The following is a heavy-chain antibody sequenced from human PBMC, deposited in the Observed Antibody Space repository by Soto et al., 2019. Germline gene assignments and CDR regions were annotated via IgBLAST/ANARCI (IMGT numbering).Heavy chain of an antibody. CDR3: ARGRHYYDSSGYRRGGYFQH. V-gene: IGHV4-34*01. CDR1: GGSFSGYY. CDR2: INHSGST. D-gene: IGHD3-22*01. J-gene: IGHJ1*01. Sequence: QVQLQQWGAGLLKPSETLSLTCAVYGGSFSGYYWSWIRQPPGKGLEWIGEINHSGSTNYNPSLKSRVTISVDTSKNQFSLKLSSVTAADTAVYYCARGRHYYDSSGYRRGGYFQHWGQGTLVTVSS.